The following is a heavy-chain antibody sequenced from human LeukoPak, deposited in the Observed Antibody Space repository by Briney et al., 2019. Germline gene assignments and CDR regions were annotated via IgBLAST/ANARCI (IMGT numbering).Heavy chain of an antibody. Sequence: PGGSLRLSCAASGFTFSNYWMTWVRQAPGKGLEWVANMKYDGSKIYYVDSVKGRFSISRDNAKNSVYLQMNSLRVDDTAVYYCARDALGAARPRWFDPWGQGTLVTVSS. CDR2: MKYDGSKI. CDR3: ARDALGAARPRWFDP. J-gene: IGHJ5*02. D-gene: IGHD6-6*01. V-gene: IGHV3-7*01. CDR1: GFTFSNYW.